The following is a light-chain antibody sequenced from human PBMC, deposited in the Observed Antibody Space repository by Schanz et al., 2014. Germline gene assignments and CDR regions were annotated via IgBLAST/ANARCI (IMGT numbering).Light chain of an antibody. J-gene: IGLJ1*01. CDR3: SSNGGVNIYV. V-gene: IGLV2-8*01. CDR1: SSDVGNYNY. Sequence: QSALTQPASVSGSPGQSITISCTGTSSDVGNYNYVSWYQQHPDKAPKLMIYDVSNRPSGVPDRFSGSKSGNTASLTVSGLQAEDEADYYCSSNGGVNIYVFGTGTKLTVL. CDR2: DVS.